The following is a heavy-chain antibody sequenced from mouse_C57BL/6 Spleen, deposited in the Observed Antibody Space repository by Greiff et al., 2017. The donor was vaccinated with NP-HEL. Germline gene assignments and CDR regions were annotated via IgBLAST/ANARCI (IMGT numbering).Heavy chain of an antibody. D-gene: IGHD1-1*01. CDR1: GYTFTSYW. CDR3: ARTLYGISRALDY. J-gene: IGHJ2*01. Sequence: QVQLQQPGAELVMPGASVKLSCKASGYTFTSYWMHWVKQRPGQGLEWIGEIDPSDSYTNYNQKFKGKSTLTVDKSSSTAYMQLSSLTSEDSAVYYCARTLYGISRALDYWGQGTTLTVSS. CDR2: IDPSDSYT. V-gene: IGHV1-69*01.